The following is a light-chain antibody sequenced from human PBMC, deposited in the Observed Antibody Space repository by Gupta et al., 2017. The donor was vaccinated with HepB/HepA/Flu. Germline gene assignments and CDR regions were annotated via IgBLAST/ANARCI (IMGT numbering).Light chain of an antibody. Sequence: VVMTQSPLSLPVTLGQPASISCRSSQGLVYSDGNTYLNWLHQRPGQSPRRLIYKASNRDSGVASLCGGGDAGDMYILSISRVEDEFAGIYYYKHNNCAPWTFGQGTKVEIK. J-gene: IGKJ1*01. CDR3: KHNNCAPWT. V-gene: IGKV2-30*01. CDR1: QGLVYSDGNTY. CDR2: KAS.